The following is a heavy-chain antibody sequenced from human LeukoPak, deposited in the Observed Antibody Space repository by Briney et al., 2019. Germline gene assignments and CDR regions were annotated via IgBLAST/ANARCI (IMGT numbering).Heavy chain of an antibody. CDR1: GGTFSSYA. CDR3: ASMHLVVVPAAMYFDY. J-gene: IGHJ4*02. D-gene: IGHD2-2*01. Sequence: SVKVSCKASGGTFSSYAISWVRQAPGQGLEWMGGIIPIFGTANYAQKFQGRVTITTDESTSTAYMELSSLRSEDTAVYYCASMHLVVVPAAMYFDYWGQGTLVTVSS. CDR2: IIPIFGTA. V-gene: IGHV1-69*05.